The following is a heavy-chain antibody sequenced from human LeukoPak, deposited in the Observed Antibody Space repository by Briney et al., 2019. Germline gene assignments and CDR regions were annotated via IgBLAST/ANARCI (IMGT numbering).Heavy chain of an antibody. J-gene: IGHJ4*02. D-gene: IGHD3/OR15-3a*01. CDR1: GGSISSSSYY. V-gene: IGHV4-39*07. CDR2: IYYSGST. Sequence: SETLSLTCTVSGGSISSSSYYWGWIRQPPGKGLEWIGSIYYSGSTYYNPSLKSRVTISVDTSKNQFSLKLSSVTAADTAVYYCATSGRLWTLYWGQGTLVTVSS. CDR3: ATSGRLWTLY.